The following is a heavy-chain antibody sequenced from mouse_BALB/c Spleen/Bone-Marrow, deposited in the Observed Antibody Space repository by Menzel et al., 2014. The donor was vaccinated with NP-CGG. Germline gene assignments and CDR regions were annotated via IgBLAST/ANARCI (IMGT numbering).Heavy chain of an antibody. Sequence: VQLQQSGAELVKPGASVKLSCKTSGYTFTSYWIQWVKQRPGQGLGWIGEIFPGAVTPYYNEKFKGKATLTIDTSSSTASMQLSSLTSEDSAVYFCARRGYGYLDYWGQGTTLTVSS. D-gene: IGHD2-10*02. J-gene: IGHJ2*01. CDR2: IFPGAVTP. V-gene: IGHV1S132*01. CDR1: GYTFTSYW. CDR3: ARRGYGYLDY.